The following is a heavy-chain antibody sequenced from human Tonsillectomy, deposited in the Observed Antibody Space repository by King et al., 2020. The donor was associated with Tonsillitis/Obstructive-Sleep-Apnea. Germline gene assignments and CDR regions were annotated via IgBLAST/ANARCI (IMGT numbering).Heavy chain of an antibody. Sequence: QLQESGPGLVKPSETLSLTCTVSGGSISSYYWSWIRQPPGKGLEWIGYIYYSGSTNYNPSLKSRVTISVDTSKNQFSLKLSSVTAADTAVYYCARRGAVAGINPWDAFDIWGQGTMVTVSS. CDR2: IYYSGST. CDR1: GGSISSYY. D-gene: IGHD6-19*01. CDR3: ARRGAVAGINPWDAFDI. J-gene: IGHJ3*02. V-gene: IGHV4-59*08.